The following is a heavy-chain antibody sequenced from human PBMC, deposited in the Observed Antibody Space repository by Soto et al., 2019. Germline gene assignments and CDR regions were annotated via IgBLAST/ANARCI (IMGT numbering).Heavy chain of an antibody. Sequence: QVQLQESGPGLVKPSGTLSLTCAVSGGSISSSDWWSWVRQPPGKGLEWIGEIFHSGSTNYNPSLKSQVTISVDKSKNEFSLKLSSVTAADTAVYYCARVFRLGEYRFDYWGQGTLVTVSS. CDR1: GGSISSSDW. J-gene: IGHJ4*02. D-gene: IGHD3-16*01. CDR3: ARVFRLGEYRFDY. V-gene: IGHV4-4*02. CDR2: IFHSGST.